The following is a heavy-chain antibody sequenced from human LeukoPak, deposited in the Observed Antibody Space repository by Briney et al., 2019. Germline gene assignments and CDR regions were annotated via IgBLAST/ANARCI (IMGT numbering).Heavy chain of an antibody. CDR2: INHSGST. V-gene: IGHV4-34*01. J-gene: IGHJ4*02. D-gene: IGHD1-1*01. CDR1: GGSFSGYY. Sequence: SETLSLTCAVYGGSFSGYYWSWIRQPPGKGLEWIGEINHSGSTNYNPSLKSRVTTSVDTSKNQFSLKLSSVTAADTAVYYCASKLGFLNCYFDYWGQGTLVTVSS. CDR3: ASKLGFLNCYFDY.